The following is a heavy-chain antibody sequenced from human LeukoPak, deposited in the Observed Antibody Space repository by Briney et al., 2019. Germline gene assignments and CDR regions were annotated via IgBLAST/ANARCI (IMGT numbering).Heavy chain of an antibody. V-gene: IGHV3-23*01. CDR1: GFTFSSYS. Sequence: GGSLRLSCAASGFTFSSYSMSWVRQAPGKGLEWVSAISGSGGSTYYADSVKGRFTISRDNSKNTLYLEMNTLRAEDTAVYYCASSVITTTPVYLDYWGQGTLVTVSS. CDR3: ASSVITTTPVYLDY. CDR2: ISGSGGST. D-gene: IGHD3-22*01. J-gene: IGHJ4*02.